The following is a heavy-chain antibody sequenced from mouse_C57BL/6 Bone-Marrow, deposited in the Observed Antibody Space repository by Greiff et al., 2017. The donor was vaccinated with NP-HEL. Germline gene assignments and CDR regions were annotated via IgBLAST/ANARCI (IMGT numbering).Heavy chain of an antibody. D-gene: IGHD2-13*01. CDR2: IYPGNSDT. J-gene: IGHJ3*01. V-gene: IGHV1-5*01. CDR3: TRSTWTTFWFAY. Sequence: VQLQQSGTVLARPGASVKMSCKTSGYTFTSYWMHWVHQRPGQGLEWIGAIYPGNSDTSYNQKFKGKAKLTAVTSASTAYMELSSLTNEDSAVYYCTRSTWTTFWFAYWGQGTLVTVSA. CDR1: GYTFTSYW.